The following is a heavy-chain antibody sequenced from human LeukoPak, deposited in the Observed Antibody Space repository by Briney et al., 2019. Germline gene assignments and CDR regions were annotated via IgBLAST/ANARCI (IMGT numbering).Heavy chain of an antibody. J-gene: IGHJ4*02. CDR3: ARAKTSYGDCLDY. V-gene: IGHV4-31*03. CDR2: IYYSGST. Sequence: SETLSLTCTVSGGSIGSGGYYWSWIRQHPGKGLEWIGYIYYSGSTYYNPSLKSRVTISVDTSKNQFSLKLSSVTAADTAVYYCARAKTSYGDCLDYWGQGTLVTVSS. CDR1: GGSIGSGGYY. D-gene: IGHD4-17*01.